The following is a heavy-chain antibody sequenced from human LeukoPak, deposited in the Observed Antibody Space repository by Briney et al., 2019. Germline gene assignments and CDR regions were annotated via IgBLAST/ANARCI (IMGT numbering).Heavy chain of an antibody. D-gene: IGHD3-22*01. Sequence: GSLRLSCAASGFSFSNYWMTWVRQAPGKGLEWVANIKTDGGEQYYVDAVKGRFTVSRDNAKNSLYLQMNSLRAEDTAVYYCATYYYASSACKDWGQGTLVTVSS. CDR3: ATYYYASSACKD. CDR2: IKTDGGEQ. CDR1: GFSFSNYW. V-gene: IGHV3-7*05. J-gene: IGHJ4*02.